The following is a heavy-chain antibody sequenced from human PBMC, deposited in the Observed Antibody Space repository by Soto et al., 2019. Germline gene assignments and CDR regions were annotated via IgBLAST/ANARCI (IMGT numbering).Heavy chain of an antibody. CDR3: ARDLRAYSSSWVRDYYYYGMDV. V-gene: IGHV3-30-3*01. Sequence: GGSLRLSCAASGLTFSSYAMHWVRQAPGKGLEWVAVISYDGSNKYYADSVKGRFTISRDNSKNTLYLQMNSLRAEDTAVYYCARDLRAYSSSWVRDYYYYGMDVWGQGTTVTVSS. D-gene: IGHD6-13*01. CDR1: GLTFSSYA. CDR2: ISYDGSNK. J-gene: IGHJ6*02.